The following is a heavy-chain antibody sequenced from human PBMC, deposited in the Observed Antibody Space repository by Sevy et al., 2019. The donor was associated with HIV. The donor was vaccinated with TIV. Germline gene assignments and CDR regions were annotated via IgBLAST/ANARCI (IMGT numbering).Heavy chain of an antibody. CDR1: GFTFSNYA. D-gene: IGHD3-22*01. V-gene: IGHV3-23*01. CDR2: ISGSGGSGTKT. CDR3: ARKYDSSGYFDY. Sequence: GGSLRLSCAASGFTFSNYAMNWVRQAPGKGLEWVSAISGSGGSGTKTNYADSVKGRFTISRDDSKNSLFLQLNSLRAEDTAIYYCARKYDSSGYFDYWGQGTLVTVSS. J-gene: IGHJ4*02.